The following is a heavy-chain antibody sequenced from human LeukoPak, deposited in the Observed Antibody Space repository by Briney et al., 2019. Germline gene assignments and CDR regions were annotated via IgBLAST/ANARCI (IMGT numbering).Heavy chain of an antibody. CDR3: ARGIAIFGVVDYFDY. CDR2: ISSSSSYI. D-gene: IGHD3-3*01. V-gene: IGHV3-21*01. J-gene: IGHJ4*02. CDR1: GFTFSSYS. Sequence: GESLKISCAASGFTFSSYSMNWVRQAPGKGLEWVSSISSSSSYIYYADSVKGRFTISRDNAKNSLYLQMNSLRAEDTAVYYCARGIAIFGVVDYFDYWGQGTLVTVSS.